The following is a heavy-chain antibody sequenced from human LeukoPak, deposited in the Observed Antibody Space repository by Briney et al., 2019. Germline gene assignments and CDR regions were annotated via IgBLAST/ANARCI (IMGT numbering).Heavy chain of an antibody. J-gene: IGHJ1*01. D-gene: IGHD6-13*01. CDR3: ARVRWGIAAPGTDITGFQH. Sequence: GASVKVSCKAPGYTFTGYYMHWVRQAPGQGLEWMGWINPNSGGTNYAQKFQGRVTMTRDTSISTAYMELSRLRSDDTAVYYCARVRWGIAAPGTDITGFQHWGQGTLVTVSS. CDR2: INPNSGGT. V-gene: IGHV1-2*02. CDR1: GYTFTGYY.